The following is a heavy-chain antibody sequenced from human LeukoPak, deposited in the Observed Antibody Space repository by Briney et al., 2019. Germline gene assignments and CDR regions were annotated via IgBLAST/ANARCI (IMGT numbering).Heavy chain of an antibody. J-gene: IGHJ6*04. V-gene: IGHV3-48*03. CDR3: AELGITMIGGV. CDR1: GFTFSSYE. D-gene: IGHD3-10*02. CDR2: ISSSGSTI. Sequence: PGGSLRLSCAASGFTFSSYEMNWVRQAPGKGLEWVSYISSSGSTIYYADSVKGRFTISRGNAKNSLYLQMNSLRAEDTGVYYCAELGITMIGGVWGKGTTVTISS.